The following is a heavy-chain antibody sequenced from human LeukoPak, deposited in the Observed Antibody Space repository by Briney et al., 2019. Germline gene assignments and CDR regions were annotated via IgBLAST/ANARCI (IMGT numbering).Heavy chain of an antibody. V-gene: IGHV3-30*03. CDR1: GFTFSSYG. J-gene: IGHJ4*02. CDR3: TRERRRTPSSYGSGSYSLPY. CDR2: ISYDGSNK. Sequence: GGSLRLYCAASGFTFSSYGMHWVRQAAGKGLEWVAVISYDGSNKYYAASMKGRFTFSRDNSKNALYPQMNSLRAEDTAGYYCTRERRRTPSSYGSGSYSLPYWGQGTLVTVS. D-gene: IGHD3-10*01.